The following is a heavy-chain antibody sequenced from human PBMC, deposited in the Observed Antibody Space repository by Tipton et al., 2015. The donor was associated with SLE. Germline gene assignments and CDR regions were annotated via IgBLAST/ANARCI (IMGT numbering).Heavy chain of an antibody. D-gene: IGHD2-2*01. CDR3: AKCSVVPAVKGCYYYGMDV. CDR1: GFTFSSYA. V-gene: IGHV3-23*01. CDR2: ISGSGGNT. J-gene: IGHJ6*02. Sequence: SLRLSCAASGFTFSSYAMSWVRQAPGKGLEWVSAISGSGGNTYYADSVKGRFTISRDNSKNTLYLQMDSLRAEDTAVYYCAKCSVVPAVKGCYYYGMDVWGQGTTVTVSS.